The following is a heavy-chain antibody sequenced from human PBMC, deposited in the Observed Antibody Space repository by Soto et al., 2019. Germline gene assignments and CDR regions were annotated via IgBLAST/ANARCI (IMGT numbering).Heavy chain of an antibody. CDR3: ARVGPITEVEYCYYGTDV. Sequence: ASVKVSCKASGGTFSSYTISWVRQAPGQGLEWMGRIIPILGIANYAQKFQGRVTITADKSTSTAYMELSSLRSEDTAVYYCARVGPITEVEYCYYGTDVWGQGTTVTVSS. J-gene: IGHJ6*02. D-gene: IGHD3-16*01. CDR1: GGTFSSYT. V-gene: IGHV1-69*02. CDR2: IIPILGIA.